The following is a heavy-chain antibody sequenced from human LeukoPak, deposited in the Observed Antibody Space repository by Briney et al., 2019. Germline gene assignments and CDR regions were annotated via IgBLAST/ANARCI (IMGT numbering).Heavy chain of an antibody. CDR1: GGSISSSNYY. J-gene: IGHJ4*02. V-gene: IGHV4-61*02. Sequence: SETLSLTCTVSGGSISSSNYYWSWLRQPAGKGLEWIGRIYTSGTTNYNPSLKSRVTISIDTSKNQFSLKLSSVTAADTAVYYCARGLWFGDENPPYFDYWGQGTLVTVSS. D-gene: IGHD3-10*01. CDR2: IYTSGTT. CDR3: ARGLWFGDENPPYFDY.